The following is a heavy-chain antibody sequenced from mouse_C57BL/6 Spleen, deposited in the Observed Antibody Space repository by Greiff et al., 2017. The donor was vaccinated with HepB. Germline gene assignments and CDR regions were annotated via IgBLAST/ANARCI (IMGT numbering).Heavy chain of an antibody. CDR3: ARPHYYGGSTGFAY. V-gene: IGHV5-15*01. CDR2: ISNLAYSI. Sequence: EVQLVESGGGLVQPGGSLKLSCAASGFTFSDYGMAWVRQAPRKGPEWVAFISNLAYSIYYADTVTGRFTIARENAKNTLYLEMSSLRSEDTAMYYCARPHYYGGSTGFAYWGQGTLVTVSA. D-gene: IGHD1-1*01. CDR1: GFTFSDYG. J-gene: IGHJ3*01.